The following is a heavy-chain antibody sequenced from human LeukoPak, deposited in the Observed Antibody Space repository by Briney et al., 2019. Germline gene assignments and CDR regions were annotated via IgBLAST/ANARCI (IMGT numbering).Heavy chain of an antibody. CDR2: IYYSGST. J-gene: IGHJ3*02. CDR1: GGSISSSSYY. Sequence: SETLSLTCTVSGGSISSSSYYWGWIRQPPGKGLEWIGSIYYSGSTYYNPSLKSRVTISVDTSKNQFSLKLSSVTAADTAVYYCARVVLTSDWAFDIWGQGTMVTVSS. V-gene: IGHV4-39*01. D-gene: IGHD2-21*02. CDR3: ARVVLTSDWAFDI.